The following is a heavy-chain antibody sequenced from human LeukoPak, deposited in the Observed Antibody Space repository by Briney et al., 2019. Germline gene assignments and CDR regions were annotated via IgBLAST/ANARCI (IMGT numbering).Heavy chain of an antibody. CDR2: IYHSGST. CDR1: GYSISSGYY. V-gene: IGHV4-38-2*02. CDR3: ARDPGYSYGNDY. J-gene: IGHJ4*02. Sequence: PSETLSLTCTVSGYSISSGYYWGWIRQPPGKGLEWVGSIYHSGSTYYNPSLKSRVTISVDTSKNQFSLKLSSVTAADTAVYYCARDPGYSYGNDYWGQGTLVTVSS. D-gene: IGHD5-18*01.